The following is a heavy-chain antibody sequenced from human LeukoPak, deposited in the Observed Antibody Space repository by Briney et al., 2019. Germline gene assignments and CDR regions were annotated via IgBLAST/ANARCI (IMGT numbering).Heavy chain of an antibody. CDR2: IYPGDSDT. J-gene: IGHJ4*02. CDR1: GYSFTSYW. V-gene: IGHV5-51*01. CDR3: ARVQWELLFDY. D-gene: IGHD1-26*01. Sequence: GESPKISCKGSGYSFTSYWIGWVRQTPGKGLEWMGIIYPGDSDTRYSPSFQGQVTISADKSISTAYLQWSSLKASDTAMYYCARVQWELLFDYWGQGTLVTVSS.